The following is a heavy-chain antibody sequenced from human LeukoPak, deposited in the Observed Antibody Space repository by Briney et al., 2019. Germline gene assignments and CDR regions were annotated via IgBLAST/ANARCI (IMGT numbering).Heavy chain of an antibody. D-gene: IGHD2-2*01. Sequence: PSETLSLTCAVSGGSISSSNWWSWVRQPPGKGLEWIGEIYHSGSTNYNPSLKSRVTISVDTSKNQFSLKLSSVTAADTAVYYCARRVMGYPPGGDWFDPWGQGTLVTVSS. CDR2: IYHSGST. CDR3: ARRVMGYPPGGDWFDP. CDR1: GGSISSSNW. V-gene: IGHV4-4*02. J-gene: IGHJ5*02.